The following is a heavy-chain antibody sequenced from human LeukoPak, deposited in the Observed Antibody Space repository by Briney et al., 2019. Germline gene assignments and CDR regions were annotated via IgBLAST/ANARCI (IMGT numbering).Heavy chain of an antibody. CDR1: GGSFSGYY. J-gene: IGHJ5*02. V-gene: IGHV4-34*01. CDR2: INHSGST. Sequence: SETLCLTCAVYGGSFSGYYWSWIRQPPGKGLEWIGEINHSGSTNYNPSLKSRVTISVDTSKNQFSLKLSSVTAADTAVYYCARRRISRNWFDPWGQGTLVTVSS. CDR3: ARRRISRNWFDP.